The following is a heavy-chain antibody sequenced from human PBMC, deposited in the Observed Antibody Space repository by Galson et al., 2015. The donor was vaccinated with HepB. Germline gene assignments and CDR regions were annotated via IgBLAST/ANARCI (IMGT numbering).Heavy chain of an antibody. CDR2: FDPEDGET. CDR3: ATDRADHEWELPHYYFDY. CDR1: GYTLTELS. J-gene: IGHJ4*02. D-gene: IGHD1-26*01. Sequence: SVKVSCKVSGYTLTELSMHWVRQAPGKGLEWMGGFDPEDGETIYAQKFQGRVTMTEDTSTDTAYMELSSLRSEDTAVYYCATDRADHEWELPHYYFDYWGQGTLSPSPQ. V-gene: IGHV1-24*01.